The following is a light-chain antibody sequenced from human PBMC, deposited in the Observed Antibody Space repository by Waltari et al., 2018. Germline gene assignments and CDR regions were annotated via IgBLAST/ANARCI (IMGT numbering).Light chain of an antibody. V-gene: IGLV3-19*01. Sequence: SSELTQDPAVSVALGQTVRITCQGDSLRSYYASWYQQKPGQAPVLVIYGKNNRPSGIPDRFAGSSSGNTASLTMTGAQAEEEADYYCNSRDSSGNHLVVFGGGTKLTVL. CDR1: SLRSYY. CDR2: GKN. CDR3: NSRDSSGNHLVV. J-gene: IGLJ2*01.